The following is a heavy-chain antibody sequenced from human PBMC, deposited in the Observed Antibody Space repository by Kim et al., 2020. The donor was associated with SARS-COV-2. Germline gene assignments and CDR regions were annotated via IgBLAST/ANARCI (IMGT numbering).Heavy chain of an antibody. V-gene: IGHV3-23*01. CDR2: INNGGNP. CDR1: GFTFSSRA. J-gene: IGHJ4*02. Sequence: GGSLRLSCVASGFTFSSRAMSWVHQTPEKGLEWVASINNGGNPYYADSVQGRFTVSRDITKATLYLQMNSLRAEDSALYYCAKDHPSSGWPAFDSWGQGT. D-gene: IGHD6-19*01. CDR3: AKDHPSSGWPAFDS.